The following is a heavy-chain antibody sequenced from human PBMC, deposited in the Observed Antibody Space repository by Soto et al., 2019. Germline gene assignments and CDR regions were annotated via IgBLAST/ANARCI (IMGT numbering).Heavy chain of an antibody. CDR2: IYHSGST. D-gene: IGHD2-15*01. CDR1: GGSISSGGYS. Sequence: SETLSLTCAVSGGSISSGGYSWSWIRQPPGKGLEWIGYIYHSGSTYYNPSLKSRVTISVDRSKNQFSLKLSSVTAADTAVYYCASEGYCSGGSCFDAFDIWGQGTMVTFSS. CDR3: ASEGYCSGGSCFDAFDI. V-gene: IGHV4-30-2*01. J-gene: IGHJ3*02.